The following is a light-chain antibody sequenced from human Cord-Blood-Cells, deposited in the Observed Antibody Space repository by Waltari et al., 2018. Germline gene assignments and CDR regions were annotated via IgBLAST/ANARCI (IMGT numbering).Light chain of an antibody. J-gene: IGLJ2*01. V-gene: IGLV2-8*01. CDR3: SSYAGSNNFVV. CDR1: SSDGGGSNY. Sequence: SPGQSVTISCTGTSSDGGGSNYVSWYQQHPGKAPKLMIYEVSKRPSGVPDRFSGSKSGNTASLTVSGLQAEDEADYYCSSYAGSNNFVVFGGGTKLTVL. CDR2: EVS.